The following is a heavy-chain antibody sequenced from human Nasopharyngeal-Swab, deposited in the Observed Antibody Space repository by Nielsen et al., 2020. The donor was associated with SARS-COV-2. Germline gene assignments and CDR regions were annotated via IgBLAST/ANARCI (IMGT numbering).Heavy chain of an antibody. CDR3: ARDIVVVPAARGSWFDP. CDR2: INPSGGST. J-gene: IGHJ5*02. V-gene: IGHV1-46*01. D-gene: IGHD2-2*01. Sequence: ASFQVSCKASGYTFTSYYIHCLLHPPGQGLEWMGIINPSGGSTSYAQKFQGRVTMTRDTSTSTAYMELSSLRSEDTAVYYCARDIVVVPAARGSWFDPWGQGTLVTVSS. CDR1: GYTFTSYY.